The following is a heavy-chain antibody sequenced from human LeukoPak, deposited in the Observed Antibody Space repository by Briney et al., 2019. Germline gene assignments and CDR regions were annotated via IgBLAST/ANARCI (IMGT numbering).Heavy chain of an antibody. V-gene: IGHV1-18*01. D-gene: IGHD3-3*01. Sequence: ASVKVSCKASGYTFTSYGISWVRQAPGQGLEWMGWISAYNGNTNYAQKLQGRVTMTTDTSTSTAYMELRSLRSDDTAVYYCARVRYDFWSGYYDRLNYMDVWGKGTTVTVSS. CDR2: ISAYNGNT. CDR3: ARVRYDFWSGYYDRLNYMDV. CDR1: GYTFTSYG. J-gene: IGHJ6*03.